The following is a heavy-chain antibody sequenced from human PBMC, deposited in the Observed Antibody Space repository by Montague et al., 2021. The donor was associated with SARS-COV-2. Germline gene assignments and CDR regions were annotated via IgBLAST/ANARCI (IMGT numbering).Heavy chain of an antibody. CDR2: SDHSGIT. D-gene: IGHD4/OR15-4a*01. CDR3: ARVISAVAGANFYFDY. J-gene: IGHJ4*02. Sequence: SETLSLTCTVSGGSISSGYYWGWIRQPPGKGLEWIGSSDHSGITYYSPSLQSRLTISLDTSTNQFSLNLVSVTAPDTAMYYCARVISAVAGANFYFDYWGQGTLVTVSS. V-gene: IGHV4-38-2*02. CDR1: GGSISSGYY.